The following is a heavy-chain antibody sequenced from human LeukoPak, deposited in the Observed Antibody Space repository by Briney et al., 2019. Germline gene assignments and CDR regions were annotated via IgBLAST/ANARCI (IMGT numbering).Heavy chain of an antibody. V-gene: IGHV4-34*01. D-gene: IGHD1-26*01. CDR2: INHSGST. CDR1: GGSFSGYY. J-gene: IGHJ6*02. Sequence: PSETLSLTCAVYGGSFSGYYWSWIRQPPGKGLEWIGEINHSGSTNYNPSLKSRVTISVDTSKNQFSLKLSSVTAADTAVYYCARGSGGGAQRMGYYYGMDVWGQGTTVTVSS. CDR3: ARGSGGGAQRMGYYYGMDV.